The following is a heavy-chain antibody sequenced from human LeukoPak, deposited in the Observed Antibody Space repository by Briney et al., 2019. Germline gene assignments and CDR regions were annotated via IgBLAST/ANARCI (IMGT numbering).Heavy chain of an antibody. J-gene: IGHJ6*02. Sequence: GRSLRLTCAASGFTFSSYAMHWDRQAPGKGLEWVAVISYEGSNKYYADSVKGRFTISRDNSENTLYLQMNSLRAEDTAVYYCARDFPTQGRYVDWLTGGIYYYYGMDVWGQGTMVTVSS. D-gene: IGHD3-9*01. CDR3: ARDFPTQGRYVDWLTGGIYYYYGMDV. CDR1: GFTFSSYA. CDR2: ISYEGSNK. V-gene: IGHV3-30*04.